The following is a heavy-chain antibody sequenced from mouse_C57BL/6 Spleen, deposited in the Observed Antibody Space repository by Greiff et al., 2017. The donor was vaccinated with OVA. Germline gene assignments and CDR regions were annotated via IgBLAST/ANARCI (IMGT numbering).Heavy chain of an antibody. D-gene: IGHD2-5*01. J-gene: IGHJ4*01. Sequence: QVQLQQPGAELVKPGASVKMSCKASGYTFTSYWITWVKQRPGQGLEWIGDIYPGSGSTNYNEKFKSKATLTVDTSSSTAYMQLSSLTSEDSAVYYCARLWSYYSNYDAMDYWGQGTSVTVSS. CDR3: ARLWSYYSNYDAMDY. V-gene: IGHV1-55*01. CDR2: IYPGSGST. CDR1: GYTFTSYW.